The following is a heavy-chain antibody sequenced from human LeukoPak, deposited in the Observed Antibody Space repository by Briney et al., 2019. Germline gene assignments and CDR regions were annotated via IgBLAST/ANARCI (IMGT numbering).Heavy chain of an antibody. CDR3: ARDRRGSYSGPFDY. J-gene: IGHJ4*02. CDR2: IYYSGST. D-gene: IGHD1-26*01. Sequence: SETLSLTCTVSGGSISSSSYYWGWIRQPPGKGLEWIGSIYYSGSTYYNPSLKSRVTISVDTSKNQFSLKLNSVTAADTAVYYCARDRRGSYSGPFDYWGQGTLVTVPS. CDR1: GGSISSSSYY. V-gene: IGHV4-39*07.